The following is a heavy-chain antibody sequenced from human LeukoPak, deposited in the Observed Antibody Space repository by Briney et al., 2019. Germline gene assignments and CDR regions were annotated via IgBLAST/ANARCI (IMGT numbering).Heavy chain of an antibody. V-gene: IGHV4-34*01. CDR3: ARVVIVVATEENDAFDI. CDR2: ISHSGST. CDR1: GGSLSGYS. J-gene: IGHJ3*02. Sequence: PSETLSLTCAVYGGSLSGYSWSSIRQPPGKGLEWIGEISHSGSTNYNPSLKSRVTISVDTSKNQFSLKLSSVTAADTAVYYCARVVIVVATEENDAFDIWGQGRMVIVSS. D-gene: IGHD2-21*02.